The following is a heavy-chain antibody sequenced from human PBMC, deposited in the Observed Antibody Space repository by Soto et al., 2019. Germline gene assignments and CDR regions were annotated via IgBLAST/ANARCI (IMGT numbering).Heavy chain of an antibody. CDR1: GGSISSGDYY. J-gene: IGHJ4*02. Sequence: SETLSLTCTVSGGSISSGDYYWSWIRQPPGKGLEWIGYIYYSGSTNYNPSLKSRVTISVDTSKSQFSLKLSSVTAADTAVYYCARRYSSSFDYWGQGTLVTVSS. V-gene: IGHV4-61*08. D-gene: IGHD6-13*01. CDR3: ARRYSSSFDY. CDR2: IYYSGST.